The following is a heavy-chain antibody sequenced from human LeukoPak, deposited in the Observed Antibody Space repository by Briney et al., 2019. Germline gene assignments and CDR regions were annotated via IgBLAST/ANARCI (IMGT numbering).Heavy chain of an antibody. CDR1: GYTLTSYA. Sequence: ASVKVSCKASGYTLTSYAMHWVRQAPGQRLEWMGWINAGNGNTKYSQKFQGRVTITRDTSASTAYMELSSLRSEDTAVYYCARDRFPYDILTGMYNWFDPWGQGTLVTVSS. CDR2: INAGNGNT. V-gene: IGHV1-3*01. J-gene: IGHJ5*02. CDR3: ARDRFPYDILTGMYNWFDP. D-gene: IGHD3-9*01.